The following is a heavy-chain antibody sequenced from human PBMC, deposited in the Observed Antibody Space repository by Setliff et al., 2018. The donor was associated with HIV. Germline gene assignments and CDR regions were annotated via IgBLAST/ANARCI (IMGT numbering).Heavy chain of an antibody. V-gene: IGHV4-59*08. CDR1: GGSISSHY. CDR3: ARAGAIPSWAVSGLSYYYYMDV. CDR2: IHYSGST. Sequence: SETLSLTCTVSGGSISSHYWNWIRQPPGKGLEWIGYIHYSGSTYYSPSLKSRVTISVDTSKNQFSLKLTSVTAADTAVYYCARAGAIPSWAVSGLSYYYYMDVWGKGTTVTVSS. D-gene: IGHD6-19*01. J-gene: IGHJ6*03.